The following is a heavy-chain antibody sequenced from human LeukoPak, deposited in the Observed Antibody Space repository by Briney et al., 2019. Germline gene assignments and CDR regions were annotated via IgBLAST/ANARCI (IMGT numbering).Heavy chain of an antibody. CDR3: ARDRWPGYDY. CDR1: GGSISSYY. D-gene: IGHD2-15*01. J-gene: IGHJ4*02. CDR2: IYYSGST. V-gene: IGHV4-59*01. Sequence: PSETLSLTCTVSGGSISSYYWSWIRQPPGKGLEWIGHIYYSGSTNYNPSLKSRVTISVDTSKNQFSLKLSSVTAADTAVYYCARDRWPGYDYWGQGTLVTVSS.